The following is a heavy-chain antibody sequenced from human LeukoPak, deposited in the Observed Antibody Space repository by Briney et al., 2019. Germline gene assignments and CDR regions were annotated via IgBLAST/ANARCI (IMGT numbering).Heavy chain of an antibody. Sequence: ASVKVSCKASGYTFTGYYMHWVRQAPGQGLEWMGWINPNSGGTNYAQKFQGRVTMTRDTSISTAYMELSRLRSDDTTVYYCARDGYSYGPPDYWGQGTLVTVSS. D-gene: IGHD5-18*01. CDR3: ARDGYSYGPPDY. CDR1: GYTFTGYY. CDR2: INPNSGGT. J-gene: IGHJ4*02. V-gene: IGHV1-2*02.